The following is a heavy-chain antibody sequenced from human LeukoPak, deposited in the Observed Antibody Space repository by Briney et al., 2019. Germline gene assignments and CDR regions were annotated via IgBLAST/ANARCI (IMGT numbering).Heavy chain of an antibody. J-gene: IGHJ4*02. Sequence: GESLKISCKGSGYSFTSYWIGWVRQMHGKGLEWMGIIYPGDSDTRYSPSFQGQVTISADKSISTAYLQWSSLKASDTAMYYCARRTVVTPWYFDYWGQGTLVTVSS. CDR2: IYPGDSDT. V-gene: IGHV5-51*01. CDR3: ARRTVVTPWYFDY. CDR1: GYSFTSYW. D-gene: IGHD4-23*01.